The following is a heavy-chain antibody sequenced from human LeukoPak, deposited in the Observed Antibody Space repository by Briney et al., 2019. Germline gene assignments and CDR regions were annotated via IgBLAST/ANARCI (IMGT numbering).Heavy chain of an antibody. J-gene: IGHJ4*02. D-gene: IGHD4-17*01. CDR3: AREREGPYGYLDY. V-gene: IGHV4-39*07. CDR1: GGSISSSSYY. Sequence: SETLSLTCTVSGGSISSSSYYWGWIRQPPGKGLEWIGSIYYSGSTDYNPSLKSRVTISVDTSKNQFSLKLSSVTAADTAVYYCAREREGPYGYLDYWGQGILVTVSS. CDR2: IYYSGST.